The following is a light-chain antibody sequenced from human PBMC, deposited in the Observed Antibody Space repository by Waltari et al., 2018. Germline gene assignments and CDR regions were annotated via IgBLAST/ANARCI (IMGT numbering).Light chain of an antibody. V-gene: IGKV3-15*01. CDR2: GAS. CDR3: QQYNNWPPVT. Sequence: ELVITQSPATLSVSPGERATTSCRASQSVSSNLAWYQQKPGQAPRLLIYGASTRATGIPARFSGSGSGTEFTLTISSLQSEDFAVYYCQQYNNWPPVTFGQGTKVEIK. CDR1: QSVSSN. J-gene: IGKJ1*01.